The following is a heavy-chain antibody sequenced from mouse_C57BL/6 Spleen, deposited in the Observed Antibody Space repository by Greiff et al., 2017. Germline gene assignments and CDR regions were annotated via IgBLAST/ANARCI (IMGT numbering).Heavy chain of an antibody. J-gene: IGHJ2*01. V-gene: IGHV1-82*01. CDR1: GYAFSSSW. Sequence: AQLQQSGPELVKPGASVKISCKASGYAFSSSWMNWVKQRPGKGLEWIGRIYPGDGDTNYNGKFKGKATLTADKSSSTAYMQLSSLTSEDSAVYFCARSPAGYYFDYWGQGTTLTVSS. CDR2: IYPGDGDT. CDR3: ARSPAGYYFDY.